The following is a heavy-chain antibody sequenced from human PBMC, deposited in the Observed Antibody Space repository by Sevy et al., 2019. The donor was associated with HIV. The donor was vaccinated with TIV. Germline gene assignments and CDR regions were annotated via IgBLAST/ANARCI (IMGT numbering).Heavy chain of an antibody. CDR1: GGSVSSGSYY. Sequence: SETLSLTCTVSGGSVSSGSYYWSWIRQPPGKGLEWIGYIYYSGSTNYNPSLKSRVTISVDTSKNQFSLKLSSVTAADTAVYYCARDLGYSGYDFWGQGTLVTVSS. V-gene: IGHV4-61*01. D-gene: IGHD5-12*01. CDR3: ARDLGYSGYDF. J-gene: IGHJ4*02. CDR2: IYYSGST.